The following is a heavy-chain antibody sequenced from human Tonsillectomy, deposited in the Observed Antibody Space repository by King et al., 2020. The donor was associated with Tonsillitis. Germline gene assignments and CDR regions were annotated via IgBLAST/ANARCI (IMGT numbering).Heavy chain of an antibody. CDR1: GFTFSSYG. J-gene: IGHJ6*02. V-gene: IGHV3-30*02. CDR2: IRYDGSYK. D-gene: IGHD6-19*01. CDR3: AKDRQSLYYYYAMDV. Sequence: VQLVESGGGVVQPGGSLRLSCAASGFTFSSYGMRWVRQAPGKGLEWVSFIRYDGSYKYYADSVKGRFTISRDNSKNTLYLQMNSLRPEDTAIYYCAKDRQSLYYYYAMDVWGQGTTVTVS.